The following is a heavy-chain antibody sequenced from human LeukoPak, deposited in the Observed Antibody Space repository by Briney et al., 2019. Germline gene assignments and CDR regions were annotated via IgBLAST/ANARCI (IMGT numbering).Heavy chain of an antibody. CDR1: GGSIGSYY. CDR3: ASHEYYYDSSGSFDY. CDR2: IYYSGST. Sequence: SETLSLTCTVSGGSIGSYYWSWIRQPPGKGLEWIGYIYYSGSTNYNPSLKSRVTISVDTSKNQFSLKLSSVTAADTAVYYCASHEYYYDSSGSFDYWGQGTLVTVSS. V-gene: IGHV4-59*01. D-gene: IGHD3-22*01. J-gene: IGHJ4*02.